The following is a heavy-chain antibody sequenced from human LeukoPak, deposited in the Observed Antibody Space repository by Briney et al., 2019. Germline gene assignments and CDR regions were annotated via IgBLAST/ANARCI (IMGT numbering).Heavy chain of an antibody. CDR1: GFTVSSNY. V-gene: IGHV3-66*01. Sequence: PGGSLRLSCAASGFTVSSNYMSWVRQAPGKGLEWVSVIYSGGSTYYADSVKGRFTISRDNSKSTLYLQMNSLRAEDTAVYYCVRGDTSSWYYFDYWGQGTLVTVSS. CDR2: IYSGGST. CDR3: VRGDTSSWYYFDY. D-gene: IGHD6-13*01. J-gene: IGHJ4*02.